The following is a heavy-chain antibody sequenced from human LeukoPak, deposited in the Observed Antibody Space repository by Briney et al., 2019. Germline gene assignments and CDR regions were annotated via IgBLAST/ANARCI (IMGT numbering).Heavy chain of an antibody. CDR2: IYYSGST. J-gene: IGHJ2*01. Sequence: SETLSLTCTVSGGSISSYYWSWIRQPPGKGLEWIGYIYYSGSTNYNPSLKSRVTISVDTSKNQFSLKLSSVTAADTAVYYCARDPYNWYFDLWGRGTLVTVSS. CDR3: ARDPYNWYFDL. D-gene: IGHD2-21*01. CDR1: GGSISSYY. V-gene: IGHV4-59*01.